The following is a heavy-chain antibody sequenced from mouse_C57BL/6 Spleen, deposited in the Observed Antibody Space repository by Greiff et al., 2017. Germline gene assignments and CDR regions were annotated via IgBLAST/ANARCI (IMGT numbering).Heavy chain of an antibody. Sequence: QVQLQQSGAELVMPGASVKLSCKASGYTFTSYWMHWVKQRPGQGLEWIGEIDPSDSYTNYNQKFKGKSTLTVDKSSSTAYMQLSSLTSEDSAVYYCARSRITTAPFDYWGQGTTLTVSS. V-gene: IGHV1-69*01. D-gene: IGHD1-1*01. CDR3: ARSRITTAPFDY. CDR1: GYTFTSYW. J-gene: IGHJ2*01. CDR2: IDPSDSYT.